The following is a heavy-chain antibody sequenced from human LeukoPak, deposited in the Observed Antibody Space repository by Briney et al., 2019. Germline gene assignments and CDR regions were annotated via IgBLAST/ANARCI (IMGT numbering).Heavy chain of an antibody. CDR2: IIPIFGTA. CDR3: ARVPPYCSSTSCPLDP. Sequence: SVKVSCKASGYTFTSYGISWVRQAPGQGLEWMGGIIPIFGTANYAQKFQGRVTITADESTSTAYMELSSLRSEDTAVYYCARVPPYCSSTSCPLDPWGQGTLVTVSS. CDR1: GYTFTSYG. D-gene: IGHD2-2*01. V-gene: IGHV1-69*13. J-gene: IGHJ5*02.